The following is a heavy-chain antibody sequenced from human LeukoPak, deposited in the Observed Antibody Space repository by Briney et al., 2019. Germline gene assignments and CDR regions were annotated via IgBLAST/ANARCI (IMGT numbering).Heavy chain of an antibody. J-gene: IGHJ6*02. CDR3: ARQISGSYPEFYYYGMDV. V-gene: IGHV3-48*03. Sequence: GGSLRLSCAASGFTFSSYEMNWVRQAPGKGLEWVSYISSSGSTIYYADSVKGRFTSSRDNAKNSLYLQMNSLRAEDTAVYYCARQISGSYPEFYYYGMDVWGQGTTVTVSS. D-gene: IGHD1-26*01. CDR1: GFTFSSYE. CDR2: ISSSGSTI.